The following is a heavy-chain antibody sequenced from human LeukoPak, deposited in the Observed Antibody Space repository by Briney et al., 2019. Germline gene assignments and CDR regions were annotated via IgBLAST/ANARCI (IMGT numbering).Heavy chain of an antibody. J-gene: IGHJ4*02. D-gene: IGHD1-26*01. Sequence: GGSLRLSCAASGFTFSSYGMHWVRQAPGKGLEWVAVIWYDGSNENCADSVKGRFTISRDNSKKTMYLQMNSLRAEDTAVYYCARQGIVGAKRGGWFDYWGQGTLVTVSS. CDR1: GFTFSSYG. CDR2: IWYDGSNE. V-gene: IGHV3-33*01. CDR3: ARQGIVGAKRGGWFDY.